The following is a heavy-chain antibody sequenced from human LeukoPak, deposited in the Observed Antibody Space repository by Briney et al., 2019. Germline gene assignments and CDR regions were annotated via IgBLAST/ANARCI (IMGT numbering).Heavy chain of an antibody. CDR1: GFTFSSYS. D-gene: IGHD6-13*01. Sequence: GGXLRLSCAASGFTFSSYSMNWVRQAPGKGLEGVSYISSSSSTIYYADSVKGGFTIYRDNEKNSLYMQMNSLRAEDTAVYYCARDLISSSWYEEYFQHWGQGTLVTVSS. J-gene: IGHJ1*01. CDR3: ARDLISSSWYEEYFQH. V-gene: IGHV3-48*01. CDR2: ISSSSSTI.